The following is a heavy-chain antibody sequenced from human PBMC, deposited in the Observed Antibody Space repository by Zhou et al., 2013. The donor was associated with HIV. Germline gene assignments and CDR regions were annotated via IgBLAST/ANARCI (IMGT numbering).Heavy chain of an antibody. V-gene: IGHV1-8*02. CDR3: ARTGIGRYCSRTTCYEDY. J-gene: IGHJ4*02. CDR2: MNPNSGNT. Sequence: QVQLVQSGAEVKKPGASVKVSCKASGYSFTSYDINWVRQATGQGLEWMGWMNPNSGNTAYAQKFQGRVTMTRNTSINTAYMELSSLRSEDTAVYYCARTGIGRYCSRTTCYEDYWGQGTLVTVSS. D-gene: IGHD2-2*01. CDR1: GYSFTSYD.